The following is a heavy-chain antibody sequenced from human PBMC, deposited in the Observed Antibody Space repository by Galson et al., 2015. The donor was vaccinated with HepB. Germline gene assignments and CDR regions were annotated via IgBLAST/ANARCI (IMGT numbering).Heavy chain of an antibody. CDR2: ISYDGSNK. Sequence: SLRLSCAASGFTFSSNGMHWVRQAPGKGLEWVAVISYDGSNKYYADSVKGRFTISRDNSKNTLFLQMNTLRADDAAVYYCAKPQGGRCDWYFFDYWGQGTLVTASS. CDR3: AKPQGGRCDWYFFDY. CDR1: GFTFSSNG. V-gene: IGHV3-30*18. D-gene: IGHD3-9*01. J-gene: IGHJ4*02.